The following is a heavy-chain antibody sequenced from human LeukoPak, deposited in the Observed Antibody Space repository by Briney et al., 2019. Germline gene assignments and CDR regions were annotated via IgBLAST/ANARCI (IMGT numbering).Heavy chain of an antibody. V-gene: IGHV1-2*02. D-gene: IGHD6-13*01. J-gene: IGHJ4*02. CDR3: ARLLQLAEDY. CDR2: IDPNSGGT. CDR1: GYTFTDYY. Sequence: ASVKVSCKASGYTFTDYYMYCVRQAPGQGVEWMGWIDPNSGGTNYAQKFQGRVTMTRDTSISTAYMELRRLRSDDTALYYCARLLQLAEDYWGQGTLVTVSS.